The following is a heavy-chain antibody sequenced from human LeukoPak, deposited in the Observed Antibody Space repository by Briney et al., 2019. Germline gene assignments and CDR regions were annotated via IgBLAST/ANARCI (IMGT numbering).Heavy chain of an antibody. D-gene: IGHD3-22*01. CDR2: LYYGGNT. J-gene: IGHJ5*02. Sequence: SETLSLTCAVSGGSISTYYWSWIRQPPGKGLEWIGYLYYGGNTYYNPSLKSRVTISVGTSKNQFSLKLRSVTAADTAIYYCARLDYYDAFDAHGDHWGQGTLVTVSS. V-gene: IGHV4-59*08. CDR3: ARLDYYDAFDAHGDH. CDR1: GGSISTYY.